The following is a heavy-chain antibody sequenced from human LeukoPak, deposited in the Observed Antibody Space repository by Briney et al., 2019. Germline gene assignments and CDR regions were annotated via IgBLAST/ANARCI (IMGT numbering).Heavy chain of an antibody. J-gene: IGHJ4*02. Sequence: SVKVSCKASGGTFSSYAISWVRQAPGQGLEWMGRIIPILGIANYAQKFQGRVTITADKSTSTAYMELSSLRSEDTAVYYCARAGYYDFWSGYRNWGQGTLVTVSS. CDR1: GGTFSSYA. D-gene: IGHD3-3*01. V-gene: IGHV1-69*04. CDR3: ARAGYYDFWSGYRN. CDR2: IIPILGIA.